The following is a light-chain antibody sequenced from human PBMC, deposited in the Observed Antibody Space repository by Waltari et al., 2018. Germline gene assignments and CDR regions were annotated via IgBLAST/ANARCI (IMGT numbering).Light chain of an antibody. V-gene: IGLV2-23*02. CDR1: SSDVGSYNR. J-gene: IGLJ3*02. CDR3: SSHTSDLSWL. Sequence: QSALTQPASVSGSPGQSITISCTGTSSDVGSYNRVSWYQQNPGEVPKLMIYEVNKRPSGGADRFSGSKSGNTATLTISGLQAEDEADYYCSSHTSDLSWLFGGGTKVTVL. CDR2: EVN.